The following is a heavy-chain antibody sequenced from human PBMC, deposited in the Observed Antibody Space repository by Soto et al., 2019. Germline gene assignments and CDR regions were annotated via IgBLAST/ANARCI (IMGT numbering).Heavy chain of an antibody. CDR1: GGSISSSKYY. CDR2: IYYSGST. D-gene: IGHD6-13*01. CDR3: ARGLNTAAALDY. V-gene: IGHV4-39*07. J-gene: IGHJ4*02. Sequence: PSETLSLTCTVSGGSISSSKYYWGWIRQAPGKGLEWIASIYYSGSTYYNPSLKSRVTISVDRSKNQFSLKLSSVTAADTAVYYCARGLNTAAALDYWGQGTLVTVSS.